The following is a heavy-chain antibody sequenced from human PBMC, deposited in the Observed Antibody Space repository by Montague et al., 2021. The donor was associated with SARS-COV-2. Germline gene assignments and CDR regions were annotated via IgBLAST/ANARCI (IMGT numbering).Heavy chain of an antibody. CDR2: IYTGGYV. Sequence: LCLTCSVSGDSISRYYWSWIRQSDGKGLEWIGRIYTGGYVNYNPALQSRVSMSVDTSKSQVSLNVTSVTAADTAVYYCARAIWHLDVWGRGILVTVSS. CDR3: ARAIWHLDV. CDR1: GDSISRYY. J-gene: IGHJ2*01. V-gene: IGHV4-4*07.